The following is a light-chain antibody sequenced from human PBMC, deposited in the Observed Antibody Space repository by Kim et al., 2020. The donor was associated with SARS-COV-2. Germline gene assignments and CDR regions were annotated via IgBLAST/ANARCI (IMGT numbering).Light chain of an antibody. Sequence: VPPGEGATLSCRASQRISTDLAWYQQKPGQAPRLLIFGASTRATGIPARFSGSGSGTEFGLTISSLQSEDFAAYYCQQYNNWPVTFGGGTKVDIK. CDR3: QQYNNWPVT. CDR2: GAS. J-gene: IGKJ4*01. CDR1: QRISTD. V-gene: IGKV3D-15*01.